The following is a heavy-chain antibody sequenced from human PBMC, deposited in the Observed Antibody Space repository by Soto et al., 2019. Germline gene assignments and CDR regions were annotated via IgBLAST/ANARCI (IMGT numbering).Heavy chain of an antibody. CDR1: VYTFTGYY. Sequence: GASVKVSCKASVYTFTGYYMHWVRQAPGQGLEWMGWINPNSGGTNYAQKFQGRVTMTRDTSSSTAYMELSRLGSDDTAVHYCARVDDIVAARVFDYWGQGTLVTVSS. V-gene: IGHV1-2*02. CDR2: INPNSGGT. D-gene: IGHD1-26*01. CDR3: ARVDDIVAARVFDY. J-gene: IGHJ4*02.